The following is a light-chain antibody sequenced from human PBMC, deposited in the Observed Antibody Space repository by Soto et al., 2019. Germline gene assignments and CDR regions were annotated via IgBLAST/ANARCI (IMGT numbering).Light chain of an antibody. Sequence: DIQMTQSPLSLSASAGDKVTITCRASQAIRNNLAWYQQKPGKVPTLLIYAASTLQSGVPSRFSGSGSGTDFTLTISSLQPEDVATYYCQKYYSVPITFGPGTKVEIK. V-gene: IGKV1-27*01. CDR3: QKYYSVPIT. CDR1: QAIRNN. CDR2: AAS. J-gene: IGKJ3*01.